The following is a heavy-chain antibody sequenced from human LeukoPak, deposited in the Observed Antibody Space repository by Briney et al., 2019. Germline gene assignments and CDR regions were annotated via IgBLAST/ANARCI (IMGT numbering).Heavy chain of an antibody. CDR3: TRNSGWYGLS. CDR2: IYTSEST. CDR1: GASISSGSYY. Sequence: PSETLSLTCTVSGASISSGSYYWSWIRQPAGKGLEWIGRIYTSESTNYNPSLKTRVTISVDRSKNQFSLKVSSVTAADTAVYYCTRNSGWYGLSWGQGTLVTVSS. V-gene: IGHV4-61*02. D-gene: IGHD6-19*01. J-gene: IGHJ1*01.